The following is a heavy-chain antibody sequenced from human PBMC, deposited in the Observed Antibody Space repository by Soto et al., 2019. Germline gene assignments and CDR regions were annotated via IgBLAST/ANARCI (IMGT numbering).Heavy chain of an antibody. CDR3: AGDSLSGWYTLADY. J-gene: IGHJ4*02. D-gene: IGHD6-19*01. CDR2: ISSSSSYT. Sequence: QVQLVESGGGLVKPGGSLRLSCAASGFTFSDYYRSWIRQAPGKGLEWVSYISSSSSYTNYADSVKGRFTISRDNAKNSLYLQMNSLRAEDTAVYYCAGDSLSGWYTLADYWGQGTLVTVSS. V-gene: IGHV3-11*06. CDR1: GFTFSDYY.